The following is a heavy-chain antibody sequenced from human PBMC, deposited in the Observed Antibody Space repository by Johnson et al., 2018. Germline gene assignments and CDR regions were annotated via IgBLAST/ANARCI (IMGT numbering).Heavy chain of an antibody. CDR3: AKELAQAGRGAFDM. CDR2: VIGNGGSI. V-gene: IGHV3-23*04. J-gene: IGHJ3*02. CDR1: GFTFSDYA. D-gene: IGHD1-14*01. Sequence: VQLVESGGGLVQPGGSLRLSCGASGFTFSDYAMVWVRQAPGKGLEWVSSVIGNGGSIYYAESVKGRFTTSRDNSKNMVYLQMNSLRAGDTAVYYCAKELAQAGRGAFDMGGQGTMVTVSS.